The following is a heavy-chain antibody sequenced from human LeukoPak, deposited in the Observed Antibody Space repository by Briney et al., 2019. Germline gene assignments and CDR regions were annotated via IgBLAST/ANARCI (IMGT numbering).Heavy chain of an antibody. V-gene: IGHV4-30-4*08. CDR3: ARADRPGVVWGPKRGRWFDP. CDR2: IYYSGST. CDR1: GGSISSGDYY. J-gene: IGHJ5*02. Sequence: PSQTLSLTCTVSGGSISSGDYYWSWIRQPPGKGLEWIGYIYYSGSTYYNPSLKSRVTISVDTSKNQFSLKLSSVTAADTAVYYCARADRPGVVWGPKRGRWFDPWGQGTLVTVSS. D-gene: IGHD2-15*01.